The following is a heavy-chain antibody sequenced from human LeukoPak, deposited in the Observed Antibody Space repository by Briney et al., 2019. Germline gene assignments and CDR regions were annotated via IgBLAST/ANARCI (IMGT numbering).Heavy chain of an antibody. D-gene: IGHD2-15*01. Sequence: SETLSLTCAVYGGSFSGYYWSWIRQPPGRGLEWIGEINHSGSTNYNPSLKSRVTISVDTSKNQFSLKLSSVTAADTAVYYCARGHKRCGGGSCYPRSYAFDIWGQGTMVTVSS. J-gene: IGHJ3*02. V-gene: IGHV4-34*01. CDR2: INHSGST. CDR1: GGSFSGYY. CDR3: ARGHKRCGGGSCYPRSYAFDI.